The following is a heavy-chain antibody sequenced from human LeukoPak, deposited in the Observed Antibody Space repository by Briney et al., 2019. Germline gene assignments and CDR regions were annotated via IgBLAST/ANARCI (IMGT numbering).Heavy chain of an antibody. Sequence: PSETLSLTCTVSGGSISSGDYYWSWIRQPPGKGLEWIGYIYYSGSTYYNPSLKSRVTISIQTSKNQFSLKLTSVTAADTAVYYCAGDDGDLLTGRRFDTWGQGTLVTVSS. CDR1: GGSISSGDYY. J-gene: IGHJ5*02. V-gene: IGHV4-30-4*01. D-gene: IGHD7-27*01. CDR2: IYYSGST. CDR3: AGDDGDLLTGRRFDT.